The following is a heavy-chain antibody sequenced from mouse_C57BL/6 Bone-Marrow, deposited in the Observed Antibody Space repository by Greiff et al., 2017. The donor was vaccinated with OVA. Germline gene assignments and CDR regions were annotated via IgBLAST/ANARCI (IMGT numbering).Heavy chain of an antibody. V-gene: IGHV1-42*01. J-gene: IGHJ3*01. CDR2: INPSTGGT. CDR1: GYSFTGYY. Sequence: EVQLQQSGPELVKPGASVKISCKASGYSFTGYYMNWVKQSPEKSLEWIGEINPSTGGTTYNQKFKAKATLTVDKSSSTAYMQLKSLTSEDSAVYYCASPYYGSSPPFAYWGQGTLVTVSA. CDR3: ASPYYGSSPPFAY. D-gene: IGHD1-1*01.